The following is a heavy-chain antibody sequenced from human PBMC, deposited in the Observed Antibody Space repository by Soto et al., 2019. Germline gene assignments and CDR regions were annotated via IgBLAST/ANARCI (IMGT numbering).Heavy chain of an antibody. CDR3: ARHPDYYDSSGYYYFRPGEFDY. J-gene: IGHJ4*02. D-gene: IGHD3-22*01. V-gene: IGHV4-39*01. Sequence: PSETLSLTCTVSGGSISSSSYYWGWIRQPPGKGLEWIGSIYYSGSTYYNPSLKSRVTISVDTSKNQFPLKLSSVTAADTAVYYCARHPDYYDSSGYYYFRPGEFDYWGQGTLVTVSS. CDR1: GGSISSSSYY. CDR2: IYYSGST.